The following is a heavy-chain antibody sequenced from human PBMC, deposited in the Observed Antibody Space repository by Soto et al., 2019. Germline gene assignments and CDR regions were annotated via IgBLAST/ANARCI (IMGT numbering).Heavy chain of an antibody. D-gene: IGHD1-7*01. CDR3: ARDTVTGTTSWFDP. V-gene: IGHV4-61*01. J-gene: IGHJ5*02. CDR2: IYNSGST. Sequence: PSETLSLTCTVSGGSVSSNRYSWSWIRQPPGKGLEWIAYIYNSGSTNYNPSLKSRVTISVDRSKNQFSLKLSSVTAADTAVYYCARDTVTGTTSWFDPWGQGTLVTSPQ. CDR1: GGSVSSNRYS.